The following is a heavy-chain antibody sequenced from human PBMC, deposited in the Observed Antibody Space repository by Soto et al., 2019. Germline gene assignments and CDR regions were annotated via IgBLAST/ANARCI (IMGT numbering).Heavy chain of an antibody. CDR1: GGSISSFY. J-gene: IGHJ5*02. V-gene: IGHV4-59*01. CDR2: IYYSGST. CDR3: ARGQSGITGTTDWFDP. D-gene: IGHD1-7*01. Sequence: SETLSLTCTVSGGSISSFYWSWIRQPPGKGLEWIGYIYYSGSTNYNPSLKSRVTISVDTSKNQFSLKLSSVTAADTAVYYCARGQSGITGTTDWFDPWGQGTLVTVSS.